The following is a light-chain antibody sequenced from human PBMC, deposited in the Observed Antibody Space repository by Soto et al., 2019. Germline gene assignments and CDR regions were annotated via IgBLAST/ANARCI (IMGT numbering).Light chain of an antibody. V-gene: IGKV1-39*01. CDR1: QSISNY. CDR3: QQSYRNQIT. Sequence: DIQMTQSASSLSASVGDRVTITCRASQSISNYLNWYQQKPGKAPNLLIHAASSLQSGVPPRFSGSGSGTDFTLTISSLQPEDFATYFCQQSYRNQITFGQGTRLEIK. J-gene: IGKJ5*01. CDR2: AAS.